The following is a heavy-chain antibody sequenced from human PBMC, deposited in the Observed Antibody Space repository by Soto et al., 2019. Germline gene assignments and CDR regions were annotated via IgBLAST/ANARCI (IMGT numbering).Heavy chain of an antibody. V-gene: IGHV5-51*01. J-gene: IGHJ3*02. CDR3: ARRRSSTAFDI. CDR1: GYDFTSYW. Sequence: PGESLKISCKASGYDFTSYWIGWVRQKPGKGLERMAMIYPGDSDTRDSPSFQGQVTISADKSTSTAYLQWSNLKASDTAMYYCARRRSSTAFDIWGQGTMVTVSS. CDR2: IYPGDSDT. D-gene: IGHD2-2*01.